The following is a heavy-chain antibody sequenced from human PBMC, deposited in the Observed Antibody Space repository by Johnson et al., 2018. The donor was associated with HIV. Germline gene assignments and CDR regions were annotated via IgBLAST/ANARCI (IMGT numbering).Heavy chain of an antibody. CDR1: RFTFSSYW. D-gene: IGHD3-10*01. CDR2: INSDGSDT. V-gene: IGHV3-74*02. J-gene: IGHJ3*02. CDR3: AKVPSAVWFGEVI. Sequence: VQLVESGGDLVQPGWSLRLSCAASRFTFSSYWMHWVRQVPGKGLVWVSGINSDGSDTRYADSVKGRFTISRDNAKTTLYLQMNSLRAEDTAVYFCAKVPSAVWFGEVIWGQGTMVPVSS.